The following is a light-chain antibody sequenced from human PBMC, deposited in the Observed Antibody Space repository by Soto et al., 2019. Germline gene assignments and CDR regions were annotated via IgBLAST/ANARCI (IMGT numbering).Light chain of an antibody. CDR1: QSVSSSY. J-gene: IGKJ4*01. CDR3: QQYGSSPRT. Sequence: EIVLTQSPGTLSLSPGERATLSCRASQSVSSSYVAWYQQRPGQAPRLLIYGASSRASGIPDRFSGSGSGTDFTLTISGLETEVFALYYCQQYGSSPRTFGGGTKVEIK. CDR2: GAS. V-gene: IGKV3-20*01.